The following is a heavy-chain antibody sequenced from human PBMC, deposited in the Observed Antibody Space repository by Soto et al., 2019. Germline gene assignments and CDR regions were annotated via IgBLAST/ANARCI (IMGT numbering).Heavy chain of an antibody. J-gene: IGHJ4*02. Sequence: PGGSLRLSCAASGFTFSSYGMHWVRQAPGKGLEWVAVMYYDGSNEYYADSVKGRFTISRDNSKNTLYLQMNSLRAEDTAVYYCARDSFSLDYWGQGTLVTVSS. V-gene: IGHV3-33*01. CDR3: ARDSFSLDY. D-gene: IGHD3-16*01. CDR1: GFTFSSYG. CDR2: MYYDGSNE.